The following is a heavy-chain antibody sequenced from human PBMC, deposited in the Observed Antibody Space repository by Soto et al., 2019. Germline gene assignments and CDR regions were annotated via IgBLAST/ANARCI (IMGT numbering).Heavy chain of an antibody. J-gene: IGHJ1*01. CDR3: AREANCNDGICYSEYFHR. V-gene: IGHV1-46*01. CDR1: GYIFTAYS. Sequence: SVKVSCKASGYIFTAYSMHWVRRAPGQGLQWMGVVNPSGGSTNYAQKFQGRITLTRDKSRNTFYMELSSLTSEDTAVYYCAREANCNDGICYSEYFHRWGQGTLVTVSS. CDR2: VNPSGGST. D-gene: IGHD2-15*01.